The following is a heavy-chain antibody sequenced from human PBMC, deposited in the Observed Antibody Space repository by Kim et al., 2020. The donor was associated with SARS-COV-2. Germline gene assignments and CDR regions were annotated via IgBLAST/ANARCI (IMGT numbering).Heavy chain of an antibody. J-gene: IGHJ5*01. V-gene: IGHV4-39*01. CDR3: AXTPGRVXSSSSLGWF. D-gene: IGHD6-13*01. CDR1: GGSISSSSYY. Sequence: SXTLSLTCTVSGGSISSSSYYWGWIRQPXGXGLXWIGXIYYSGSTYYNPSLKSRVTISVDTSKNQFSLKLXXXTAAXTAVXYCAXTPGRVXSSSSLGWF. CDR2: IYYSGST.